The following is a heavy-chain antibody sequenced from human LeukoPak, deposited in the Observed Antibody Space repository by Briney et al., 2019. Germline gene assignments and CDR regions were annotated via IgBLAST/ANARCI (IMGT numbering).Heavy chain of an antibody. V-gene: IGHV3-30*18. Sequence: GGSLRLSCAASGFTFSSNGMHWVRQAPGKGLEWVAVISYDGSNKYYADSVKGRFTISRDNSKNTLYLQMNSLRAEDTAVYYCAKDQSGSAYYYYGMDVWGQGTTVTVSS. CDR2: ISYDGSNK. CDR3: AKDQSGSAYYYYGMDV. J-gene: IGHJ6*02. D-gene: IGHD3-10*01. CDR1: GFTFSSNG.